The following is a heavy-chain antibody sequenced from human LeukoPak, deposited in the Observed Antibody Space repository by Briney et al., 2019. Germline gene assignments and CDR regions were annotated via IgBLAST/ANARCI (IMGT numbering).Heavy chain of an antibody. CDR1: GGTFSSYA. CDR2: IIPIFGTA. J-gene: IGHJ4*02. Sequence: SVKVSCKASGGTFSSYAISWVRQAPGQGLEWMGGIIPIFGTANYAQKFQGRVTITADESTSTAYMEPSSLRSEDTAVYYCARKLYLSSSSYHFDYWGQGTLVTVSS. V-gene: IGHV1-69*13. CDR3: ARKLYLSSSSYHFDY. D-gene: IGHD6-6*01.